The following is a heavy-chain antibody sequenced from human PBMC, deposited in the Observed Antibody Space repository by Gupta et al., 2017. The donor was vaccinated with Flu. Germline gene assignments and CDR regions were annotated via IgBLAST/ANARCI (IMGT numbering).Heavy chain of an antibody. CDR1: GYTFTGYY. J-gene: IGHJ3*02. CDR2: INPNSGGT. D-gene: IGHD2-15*01. CDR3: AMEIVVVVAADDAFDI. Sequence: QVQLVQSGAEVKKPGASVKVSCKASGYTFTGYYMHWVRQAPGQGLEWMGWINPNSGGTNYAQKLQGRVTMTRDTSISTAYMELSRLRSDDTAVYYCAMEIVVVVAADDAFDIWGQGTMVTVSS. V-gene: IGHV1-2*02.